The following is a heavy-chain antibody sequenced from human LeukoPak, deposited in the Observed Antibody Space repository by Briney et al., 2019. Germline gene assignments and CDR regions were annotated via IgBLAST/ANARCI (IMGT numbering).Heavy chain of an antibody. D-gene: IGHD4-17*01. Sequence: GGSLRLSCAASGFTFSSYAMSWVRQAPGKGLEWVSAIGTGGDTSYTGSVRGRFTISRENAKNSLNLQMNSLTAGDTAVYYCARERVHGDSFGWYFDLWGRGTLVTVS. J-gene: IGHJ2*01. V-gene: IGHV3-13*01. CDR2: IGTGGDT. CDR1: GFTFSSYA. CDR3: ARERVHGDSFGWYFDL.